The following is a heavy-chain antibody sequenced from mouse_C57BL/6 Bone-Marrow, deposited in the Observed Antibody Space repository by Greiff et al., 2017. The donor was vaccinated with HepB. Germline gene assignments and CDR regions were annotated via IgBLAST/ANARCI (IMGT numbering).Heavy chain of an antibody. Sequence: QVQLKQSGPELVKPGASVKISCKASGYSFTSYYIPWVKQRPGQGLEWIGWIYPGSGNTKYNEKFKGKATLTADTSSSTAYMQLSSLTSEDSAVYYWARSRDYYGSGDFAYGGQGTLVTVSA. CDR3: ARSRDYYGSGDFAY. CDR2: IYPGSGNT. V-gene: IGHV1-66*01. D-gene: IGHD1-1*01. CDR1: GYSFTSYY. J-gene: IGHJ3*01.